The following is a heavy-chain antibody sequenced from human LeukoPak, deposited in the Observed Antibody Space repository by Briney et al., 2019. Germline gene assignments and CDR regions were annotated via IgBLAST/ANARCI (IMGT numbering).Heavy chain of an antibody. CDR2: TDYRSKWYN. J-gene: IGHJ4*02. D-gene: IGHD6-19*01. CDR1: GDSVSSNSAA. V-gene: IGHV6-1*01. CDR3: ARESWLESSGWYPAASFDY. Sequence: SQTLSLTCAISGDSVSSNSAAWNWIRQSPSRGLEWLGRTDYRSKWYNDYAVSVKSRITINPDTSKNQFSLQLNSVTPEDTAVYYCARESWLESSGWYPAASFDYWGQGTLVTVSS.